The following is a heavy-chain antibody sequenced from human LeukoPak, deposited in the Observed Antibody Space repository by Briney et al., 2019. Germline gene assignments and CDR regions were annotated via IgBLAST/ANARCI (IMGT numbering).Heavy chain of an antibody. D-gene: IGHD2-15*01. Sequence: GASVKVSCKASGYTFTTYGISWVRQAPGQGLEWMGWISGYNGNTNYAQKFRGRVTMTTDTSTSTAYMELRSLRSDDTAVYYCARASAQWSDYWGQGTLVTVCS. CDR3: ARASAQWSDY. CDR1: GYTFTTYG. CDR2: ISGYNGNT. V-gene: IGHV1-18*01. J-gene: IGHJ4*02.